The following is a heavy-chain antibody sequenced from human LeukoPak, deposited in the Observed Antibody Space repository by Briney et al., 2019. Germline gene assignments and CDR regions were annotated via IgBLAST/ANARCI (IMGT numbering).Heavy chain of an antibody. J-gene: IGHJ4*02. CDR3: ARVDIVATSCDY. Sequence: ASVKVSCKASGYTFTGYYMHWVRQAPGQGLEWMGWINPNSGGTNYAQKFQGRVTMTRDTSISTAYMELSRLRSDDTAVYCCARVDIVATSCDYWGQGTLVTVSS. D-gene: IGHD5-12*01. CDR1: GYTFTGYY. CDR2: INPNSGGT. V-gene: IGHV1-2*02.